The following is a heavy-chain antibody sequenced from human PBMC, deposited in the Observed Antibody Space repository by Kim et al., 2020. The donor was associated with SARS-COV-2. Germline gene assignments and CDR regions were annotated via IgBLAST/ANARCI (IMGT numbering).Heavy chain of an antibody. CDR3: ARHRGDGYNKGGFEWTLYYYYYYGMDV. V-gene: IGHV5-51*01. D-gene: IGHD5-12*01. J-gene: IGHJ6*02. CDR2: IYPGDSDT. CDR1: GYSFTSYW. Sequence: GESLKISCKGSGYSFTSYWIGWVRQMPGKGLEWMGIIYPGDSDTRYSPSFQGQVTISADKSISTAYLQWSSLKASDTAMYYCARHRGDGYNKGGFEWTLYYYYYYGMDVWGQGTTVTVSS.